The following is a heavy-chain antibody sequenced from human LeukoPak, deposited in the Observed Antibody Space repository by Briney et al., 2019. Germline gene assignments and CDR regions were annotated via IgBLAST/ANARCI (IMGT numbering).Heavy chain of an antibody. J-gene: IGHJ3*02. Sequence: GASVKVSCKASGYTFRTYDINWVRQAPGQGLEWLGWMNPNSGNTGYAPKFQGRVAMTRVTSINTAYMELFSLRSEDTAVYFCVRGDLPTTVLIDPFNIWGQGTMVTVSS. CDR2: MNPNSGNT. CDR3: VRGDLPTTVLIDPFNI. CDR1: GYTFRTYD. D-gene: IGHD4-11*01. V-gene: IGHV1-8*01.